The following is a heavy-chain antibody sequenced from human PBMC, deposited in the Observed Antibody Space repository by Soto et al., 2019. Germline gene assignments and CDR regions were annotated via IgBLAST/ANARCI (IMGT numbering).Heavy chain of an antibody. CDR2: IYYSGST. CDR3: ATFLVGAEGFYFDY. CDR1: GGSISSYY. Sequence: PSETLSLTCTVSGGSISSYYWSWVRQPPGKGLEWIGYIYYSGSTNYNPSLKSRVTISVDTSKNQFSLKLSSVTAADTAVYYCATFLVGAEGFYFDYWGQGTLVTV. J-gene: IGHJ4*02. V-gene: IGHV4-59*01. D-gene: IGHD2-21*01.